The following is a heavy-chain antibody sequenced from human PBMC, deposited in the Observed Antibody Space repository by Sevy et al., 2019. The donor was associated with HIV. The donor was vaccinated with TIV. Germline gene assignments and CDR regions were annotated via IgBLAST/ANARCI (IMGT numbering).Heavy chain of an antibody. J-gene: IGHJ4*02. Sequence: GGSLRLSCATSGFSFNDYAMHWVRQAPGKGLEWVSGINWDGSEKDYADSVEGRFTISRNNDKKSLYLPMSSLRREDTALYFCARGGFYFGSEDYYGKAGYDSWGPGTVVTVSS. D-gene: IGHD3-10*01. CDR3: ARGGFYFGSEDYYGKAGYDS. CDR1: GFSFNDYA. CDR2: INWDGSEK. V-gene: IGHV3-9*01.